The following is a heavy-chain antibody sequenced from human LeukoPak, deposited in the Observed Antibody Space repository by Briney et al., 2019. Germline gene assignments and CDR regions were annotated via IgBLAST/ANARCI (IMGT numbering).Heavy chain of an antibody. Sequence: PSETLSLTCTVSGGSISSSPYYWGWIRQPPGKGLEWIGSIYYSGTTHYNPSLESRVTISVDTSKNQFSLRLSSVTAADTAVYYCARPQGLRYFDWSLDAFDIWGQGTMVTVSS. CDR2: IYYSGTT. D-gene: IGHD3-9*01. J-gene: IGHJ3*02. V-gene: IGHV4-39*07. CDR3: ARPQGLRYFDWSLDAFDI. CDR1: GGSISSSPYY.